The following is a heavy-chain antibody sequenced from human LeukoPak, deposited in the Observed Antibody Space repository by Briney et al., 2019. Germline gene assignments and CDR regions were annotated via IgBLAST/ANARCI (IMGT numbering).Heavy chain of an antibody. CDR3: GRGGYCSGGTCYRFNAFDI. Sequence: GGSLRLSCATSGFTFSNYEMNWVRQAPGKGLEWVSYISPSGSTIYYTDSVKGRFTISTDNAENSLYLQMNSLRAEDTAVYYCGRGGYCSGGTCYRFNAFDIWGQGTTVTVSS. V-gene: IGHV3-48*03. J-gene: IGHJ3*02. D-gene: IGHD2-15*01. CDR2: ISPSGSTI. CDR1: GFTFSNYE.